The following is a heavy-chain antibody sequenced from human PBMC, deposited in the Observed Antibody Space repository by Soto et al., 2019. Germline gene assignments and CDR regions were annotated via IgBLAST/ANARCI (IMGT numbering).Heavy chain of an antibody. CDR2: ISAYNGNT. J-gene: IGHJ6*02. CDR1: GYTFTSYG. CDR3: ARDTRHTLRWAYYYYGMDV. Sequence: QVQLVQSGAEVKKPGASVKVSFKASGYTFTSYGISWVRQAPGQGLEWMGWISAYNGNTNYAQKLQGRVTMTTDTSTSTAYMELRSLRSDDTAVYYCARDTRHTLRWAYYYYGMDVWGQGTTVTVSS. V-gene: IGHV1-18*01. D-gene: IGHD4-17*01.